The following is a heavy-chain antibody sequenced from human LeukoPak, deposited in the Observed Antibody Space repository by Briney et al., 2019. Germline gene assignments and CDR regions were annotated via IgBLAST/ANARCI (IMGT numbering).Heavy chain of an antibody. J-gene: IGHJ4*02. D-gene: IGHD3-22*01. CDR2: INSDGSST. V-gene: IGHV3-74*01. CDR1: GFTFSSYW. Sequence: PGGSLRLSCAASGFTFSSYWMHWVRQAPGKGLVWVSRINSDGSSTSYADSVKGRFTISRDNSKDTLFLQMNGLRAEDTAIYYCAKGPSFYYDASGYNYFESWGQGTLVTVSS. CDR3: AKGPSFYYDASGYNYFES.